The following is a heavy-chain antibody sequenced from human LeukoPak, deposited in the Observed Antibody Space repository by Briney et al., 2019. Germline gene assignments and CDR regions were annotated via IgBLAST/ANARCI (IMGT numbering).Heavy chain of an antibody. CDR1: GFTFGSFS. D-gene: IGHD1-26*01. Sequence: GGSLRLSCAASGFTFGSFSMSWVRQAPGMGLEWAPYIGSSSSTIYYADSVKGRFTISRDNVKKSLYLQMNSLRAEDTAVYYCARVGGRGIDYWGQGTLVTVSS. V-gene: IGHV3-48*01. CDR2: IGSSSSTI. J-gene: IGHJ4*02. CDR3: ARVGGRGIDY.